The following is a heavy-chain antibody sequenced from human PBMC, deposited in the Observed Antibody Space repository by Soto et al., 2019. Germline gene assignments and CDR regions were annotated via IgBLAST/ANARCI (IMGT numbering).Heavy chain of an antibody. CDR2: SYYRSKWFN. V-gene: IGHV6-1*01. CDR1: GDSVSSNTSA. CDR3: ARVNVFDSVWADKGGFDV. Sequence: SRTLSLPCAISGDSVSSNTSAWHWIRQSPSIGLEWLGMSYYRSKWFNDYAASIKSRATIKPDTSKNQFSLQLNSVTQGDTALYFCARVNVFDSVWADKGGFDVWGQGTQVTVSS. J-gene: IGHJ4*02. D-gene: IGHD3-16*01.